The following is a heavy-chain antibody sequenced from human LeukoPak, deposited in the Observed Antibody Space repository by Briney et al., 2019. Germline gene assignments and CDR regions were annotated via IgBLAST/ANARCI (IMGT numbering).Heavy chain of an antibody. CDR3: ARELGQYSYGYWFDY. CDR1: GGSISSGSYY. J-gene: IGHJ4*02. CDR2: LYTSEST. Sequence: SQTLSLTCTVSGGSISSGSYYWSWIRQPAGKGLEWIGRLYTSESTNYDPCLKSRVTISIDTSKNQFSLKLSSVTAADTAVYFCARELGQYSYGYWFDYWGQGTLVTVSS. V-gene: IGHV4-61*02. D-gene: IGHD5-18*01.